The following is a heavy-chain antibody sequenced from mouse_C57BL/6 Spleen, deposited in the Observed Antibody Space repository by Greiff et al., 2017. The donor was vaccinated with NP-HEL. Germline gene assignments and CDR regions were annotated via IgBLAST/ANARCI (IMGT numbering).Heavy chain of an antibody. CDR2: IDPSDSET. Sequence: VQLQQPGAELVRPGSSVKLSCKASGYTFTSYWMHWVKQRPIQGLEWIGNIDPSDSETHYNQKFKDKATLTVDKSSSTAYMQLSSLTSEDSAVYYCASGSSGYVNYFDYWGQGTTLTVSS. CDR3: ASGSSGYVNYFDY. V-gene: IGHV1-52*01. J-gene: IGHJ2*01. D-gene: IGHD3-2*02. CDR1: GYTFTSYW.